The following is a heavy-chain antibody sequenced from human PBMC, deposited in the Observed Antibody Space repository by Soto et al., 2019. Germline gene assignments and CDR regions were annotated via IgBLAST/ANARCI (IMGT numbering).Heavy chain of an antibody. D-gene: IGHD3-3*01. Sequence: LSLTCAASGFTFSSYAMSWVRQAPGKGLEWVSAISGSGGSTYYADSVKGRFTISRDNSKNTLYLQMNSLRAEDTAVYYCAKDPQYYDFWSGYYSDWGQGTLVTVSA. V-gene: IGHV3-23*01. J-gene: IGHJ4*02. CDR1: GFTFSSYA. CDR2: ISGSGGST. CDR3: AKDPQYYDFWSGYYSD.